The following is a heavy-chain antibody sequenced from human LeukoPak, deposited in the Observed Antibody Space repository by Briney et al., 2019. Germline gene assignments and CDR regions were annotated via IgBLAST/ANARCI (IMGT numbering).Heavy chain of an antibody. CDR1: GFTFSSYA. J-gene: IGHJ4*02. V-gene: IGHV3-23*01. CDR3: ARDSSSWYYFDY. Sequence: PGGSLRLSCAASGFTFSSYAMSWVRQAPGKGLEWVSAISGSGGSTYYADSVKGRFTISRDNSKNTLYLQMSSLRAEDTAVYYCARDSSSWYYFDYWGQGTLVTVSS. D-gene: IGHD6-13*01. CDR2: ISGSGGST.